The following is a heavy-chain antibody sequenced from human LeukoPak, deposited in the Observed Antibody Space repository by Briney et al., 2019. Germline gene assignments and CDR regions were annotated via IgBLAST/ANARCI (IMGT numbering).Heavy chain of an antibody. CDR3: ARVPPYYDILTGYSTSDY. V-gene: IGHV3-21*01. CDR2: ISSSSSYI. D-gene: IGHD3-9*01. Sequence: PGGSLRLSCAASGFTFSSYSMNWVRQAPGKGLEWVSSISSSSSYIYYADSVKGRFTISRDNSKNTLYLQMNSLRAEDTAVYYCARVPPYYDILTGYSTSDYWGQGTLVTVSS. CDR1: GFTFSSYS. J-gene: IGHJ4*02.